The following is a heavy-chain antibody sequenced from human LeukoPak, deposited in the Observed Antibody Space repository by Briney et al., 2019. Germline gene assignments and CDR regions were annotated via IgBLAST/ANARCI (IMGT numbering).Heavy chain of an antibody. CDR2: INRNSGVT. J-gene: IGHJ4*02. CDR3: ARDYFTANDY. CDR1: GYIFTRYY. D-gene: IGHD2-21*02. Sequence: GASVKVSCKASGYIFTRYYIHWVRQAPGHGLEWMGWINRNSGVTNYAQKFQGRVPMTRDTSISTAYMELSRLRSDDTVVYYCARDYFTANDYWGQGTLVTVSS. V-gene: IGHV1-2*02.